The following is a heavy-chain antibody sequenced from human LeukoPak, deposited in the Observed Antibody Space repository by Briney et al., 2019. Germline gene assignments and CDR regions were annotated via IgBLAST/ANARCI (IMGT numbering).Heavy chain of an antibody. D-gene: IGHD6-6*01. CDR2: ISTDGSST. CDR1: GFTFSSYW. Sequence: QSGGSLRLSCAASGFTFSSYWMHGVRQAPGKGLVWVSRISTDGSSTNSADSVKGRFTISRDNAKNTLYLQMNSLRAEDTAVYYCVREYSSSSGRAFDIWGQGTMVTVSP. V-gene: IGHV3-74*01. J-gene: IGHJ3*02. CDR3: VREYSSSSGRAFDI.